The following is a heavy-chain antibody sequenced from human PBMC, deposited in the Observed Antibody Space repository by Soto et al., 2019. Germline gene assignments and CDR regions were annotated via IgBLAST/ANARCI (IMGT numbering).Heavy chain of an antibody. J-gene: IGHJ6*02. V-gene: IGHV3-30*18. CDR1: GFTFSSYG. CDR2: ISYDGSNK. D-gene: IGHD4-17*01. Sequence: PGGSLRLSCAASGFTFSSYGMHWVRQAPGKGLEWVAVISYDGSNKYYADSVKGRFTISRDNSKNTLYLQMNSLRAEDTAVYYCAKFGYGVYGMDVWGQGTTVTVSS. CDR3: AKFGYGVYGMDV.